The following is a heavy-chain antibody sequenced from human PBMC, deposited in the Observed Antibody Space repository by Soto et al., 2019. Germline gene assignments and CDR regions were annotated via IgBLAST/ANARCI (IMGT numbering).Heavy chain of an antibody. CDR2: IYYSGST. CDR1: GGSISSYY. J-gene: IGHJ4*02. CDR3: ARGRYFDWLSIGY. D-gene: IGHD3-9*01. V-gene: IGHV4-59*01. Sequence: SETLSLTCTVSGGSISSYYLSWIRQPSGKGLEWIGYIYYSGSTNYNPSLKSRVTISVDTSKNQFSLKLSSVTAADTAVYYCARGRYFDWLSIGYWGQGTLVTVSS.